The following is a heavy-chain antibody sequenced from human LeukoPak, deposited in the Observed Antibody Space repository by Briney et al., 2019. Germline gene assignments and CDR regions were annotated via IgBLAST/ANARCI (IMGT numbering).Heavy chain of an antibody. CDR2: IHNSGST. Sequence: KPSETLSLTCTVSGGSISSYYWSWIRQPPGKGLEWIGYIHNSGSTNYNPSLKSRVTFSVDTTKNQLSLKLRSVTAADTALYYCASHLDWDSGGDAFDMWGPGTMVTVSS. CDR3: ASHLDWDSGGDAFDM. J-gene: IGHJ3*02. D-gene: IGHD3/OR15-3a*01. V-gene: IGHV4-59*08. CDR1: GGSISSYY.